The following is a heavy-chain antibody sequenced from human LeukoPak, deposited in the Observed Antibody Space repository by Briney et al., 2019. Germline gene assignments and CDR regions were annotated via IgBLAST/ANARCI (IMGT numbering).Heavy chain of an antibody. D-gene: IGHD3-10*02. CDR3: AKGVGVFGEFLGY. CDR2: IRYDGSNK. Sequence: GGSLRLSCAASGFTFSSYGMQWVRQAPGKGLEWVAFIRYDGSNKYYADSVKGRFTISRDNSKDTLYLQMNSLRAEDTAVYYCAKGVGVFGEFLGYWGQGTLVTVSS. CDR1: GFTFSSYG. V-gene: IGHV3-30*02. J-gene: IGHJ4*02.